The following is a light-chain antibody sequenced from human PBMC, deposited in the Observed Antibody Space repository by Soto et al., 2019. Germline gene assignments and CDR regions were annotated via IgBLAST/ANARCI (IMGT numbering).Light chain of an antibody. Sequence: QSALTQPPSVSGSPGQSITISCTGTSSDIGAYNFVHWYQQHPGTAPKLMLYDDNIRPSGVSNRFSGSKSGNTASLTISGLQAEDEADYYCPSWRTSITMVFGGGTKLTVL. V-gene: IGLV2-14*03. CDR2: DDN. J-gene: IGLJ2*01. CDR3: PSWRTSITMV. CDR1: SSDIGAYNF.